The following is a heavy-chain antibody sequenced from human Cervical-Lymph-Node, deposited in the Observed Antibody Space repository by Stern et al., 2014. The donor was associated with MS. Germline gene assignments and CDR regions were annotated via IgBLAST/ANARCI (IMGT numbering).Heavy chain of an antibody. CDR1: GYTFTSYW. V-gene: IGHV5-51*01. CDR3: ARQRYFDY. J-gene: IGHJ4*02. Sequence: VQLVQSGPEVKRPGESLKISCQASGYTFTSYWIGWVRQMPGKGLEWIAIIFPGGSDIRYSPSFQGQVTISADKSSSTAYLQWNNLKPSDPAIYYCARQRYFDYWGQGTLVTVSS. CDR2: IFPGGSDI.